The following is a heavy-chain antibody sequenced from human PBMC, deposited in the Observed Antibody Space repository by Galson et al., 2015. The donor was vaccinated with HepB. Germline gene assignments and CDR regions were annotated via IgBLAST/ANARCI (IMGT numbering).Heavy chain of an antibody. Sequence: SVKVSCKASGYTFTSYDINWVRQATGQGLEWMGWMNPNSGNTGYAQKFQGRVTMTRNTSISTAYMELSSLRSEDTAVYYCARGLRWLRPSGERNIRGSDYWGQGTLVTVSS. CDR1: GYTFTSYD. J-gene: IGHJ4*02. D-gene: IGHD5-12*01. CDR2: MNPNSGNT. V-gene: IGHV1-8*01. CDR3: ARGLRWLRPSGERNIRGSDY.